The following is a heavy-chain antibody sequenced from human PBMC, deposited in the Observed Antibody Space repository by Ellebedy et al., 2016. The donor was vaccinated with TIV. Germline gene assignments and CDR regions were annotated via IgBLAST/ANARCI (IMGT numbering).Heavy chain of an antibody. CDR2: IHYSGSI. CDR1: GGSISDSS. V-gene: IGHV4-59*01. CDR3: ARDRFWGNWRYKGNWLDP. J-gene: IGHJ5*02. Sequence: SESLSLTCTVSGGSISDSSWSWIRQAPGKGLEWIAYIHYSGSIDHSPSLKSRLTVSRDTSKNEVSLSVTSVTAADTAVYYCARDRFWGNWRYKGNWLDPWGQGTLVTVSS. D-gene: IGHD1-1*01.